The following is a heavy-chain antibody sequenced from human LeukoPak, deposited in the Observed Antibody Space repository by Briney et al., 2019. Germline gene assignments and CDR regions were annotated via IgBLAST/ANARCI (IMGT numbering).Heavy chain of an antibody. CDR3: TKVRGYSYGYFDF. Sequence: GGSLRLSCAASGFTFSSYGMHWVRQAPGKGLEWVAVISYDGSNKYYADSVKGRFTISRDNAKNSLYLQMNSLRPEDTALYYCTKVRGYSYGYFDFWGLGTLVTVSS. CDR2: ISYDGSNK. D-gene: IGHD5-18*01. CDR1: GFTFSSYG. J-gene: IGHJ4*02. V-gene: IGHV3-30*18.